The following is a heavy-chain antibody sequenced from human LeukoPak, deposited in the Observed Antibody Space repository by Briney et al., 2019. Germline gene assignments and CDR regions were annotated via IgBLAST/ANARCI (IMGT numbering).Heavy chain of an antibody. CDR3: ARRYGEGLFAY. V-gene: IGHV5-51*01. D-gene: IGHD4-17*01. Sequence: GEALKISCKGSGYSFTSYWIGWVRQMRGKGLGWMGIIYPGDSDTRFSPSFQGQVTISVDKSISTAYLQWSSLKASDTAMYYCARRYGEGLFAYWGQGPPVTVSS. CDR2: IYPGDSDT. J-gene: IGHJ4*02. CDR1: GYSFTSYW.